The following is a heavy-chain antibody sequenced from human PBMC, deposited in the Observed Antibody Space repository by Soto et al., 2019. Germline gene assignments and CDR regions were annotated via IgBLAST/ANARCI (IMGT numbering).Heavy chain of an antibody. CDR3: ARGPGGYYFDY. V-gene: IGHV4-34*01. CDR2: INHSGGT. D-gene: IGHD3-10*01. J-gene: IGHJ4*02. Sequence: PSETLSLTCDVYVGSFSGYYWSWIRQPPGKGLEWIGEINHSGGTNYNPSLKSRVTISLDTSKNQFSLKLSSVTAADTAVYYCARGPGGYYFDYWGQGTLVTVSS. CDR1: VGSFSGYY.